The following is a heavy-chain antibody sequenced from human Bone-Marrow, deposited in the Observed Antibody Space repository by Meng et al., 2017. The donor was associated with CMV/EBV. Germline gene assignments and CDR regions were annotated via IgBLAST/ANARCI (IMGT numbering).Heavy chain of an antibody. CDR1: GYTFTGYY. CDR2: INPNSGGT. Sequence: ASVKVSCKASGYTFTGYYMHWVRQAPGQGLEWMGWINPNSGGTNYAQKFQGRVTMTRDTSISTAYMELNRLRSDDTAVYYCARDIAAAGPRPRRHYYSGMDGWGQGTTVTVSS. D-gene: IGHD6-13*01. V-gene: IGHV1-2*02. CDR3: ARDIAAAGPRPRRHYYSGMDG. J-gene: IGHJ6*02.